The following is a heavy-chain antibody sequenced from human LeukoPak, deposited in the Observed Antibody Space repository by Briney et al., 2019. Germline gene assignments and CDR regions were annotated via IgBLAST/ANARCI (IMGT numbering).Heavy chain of an antibody. CDR2: ISAYNGNT. J-gene: IGHJ4*02. CDR1: GYTFTSYG. CDR3: ASYCSSTSCFGSKISAFHY. Sequence: ASVKVSCKASGYTFTSYGISWVRQAPGQGLEWMGWISAYNGNTNYAQKLQGRVTMTTDTSTSTAYMELRSLGSDDTAVYYCASYCSSTSCFGSKISAFHYWGQGTLVTVSS. V-gene: IGHV1-18*01. D-gene: IGHD2-2*01.